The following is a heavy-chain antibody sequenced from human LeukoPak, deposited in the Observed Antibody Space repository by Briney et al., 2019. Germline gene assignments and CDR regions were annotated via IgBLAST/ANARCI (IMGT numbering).Heavy chain of an antibody. D-gene: IGHD3-9*01. CDR2: IYYSGST. J-gene: IGHJ4*02. CDR1: GGSISSSSYY. V-gene: IGHV4-39*07. Sequence: SETLSLTCTVSGGSISSSSYYWGWIRQPPGKGLEWIGSIYYSGSTYYNPSLKSRVTISVDTSKNQFSLKLSSVTAADTAVYYCARPYYDILTGYYNAFDYWGQGTLVTVSS. CDR3: ARPYYDILTGYYNAFDY.